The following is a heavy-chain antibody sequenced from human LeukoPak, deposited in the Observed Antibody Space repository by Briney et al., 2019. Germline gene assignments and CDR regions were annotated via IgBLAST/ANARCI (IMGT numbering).Heavy chain of an antibody. CDR1: GYTFTSYC. V-gene: IGHV1-18*01. CDR2: ISAYNGNT. D-gene: IGHD6-19*01. J-gene: IGHJ4*02. CDR3: AREANREWLETQDY. Sequence: ASVKVSCKASGYTFTSYCISWVRQAPGQGLEWMGWISAYNGNTNYAQKLQGRVTMTTDTSTSTAYMELRSLRSDDTAVYYCAREANREWLETQDYWGQGTLVTVSS.